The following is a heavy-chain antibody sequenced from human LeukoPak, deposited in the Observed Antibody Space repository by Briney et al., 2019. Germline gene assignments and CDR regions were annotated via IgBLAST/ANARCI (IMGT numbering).Heavy chain of an antibody. D-gene: IGHD3-22*01. V-gene: IGHV1-2*02. CDR2: INPNSGGT. Sequence: GASVKVSCKASGYTFTGYYMHWVRQAPGQGLEWMGWINPNSGGTNYAQKFQGRVTMTRDTSISTAYMELSRLRSDDTAVYYCARLAMIVVVNPTEPHVHPIQHWGQGTLVTVSS. J-gene: IGHJ1*01. CDR3: ARLAMIVVVNPTEPHVHPIQH. CDR1: GYTFTGYY.